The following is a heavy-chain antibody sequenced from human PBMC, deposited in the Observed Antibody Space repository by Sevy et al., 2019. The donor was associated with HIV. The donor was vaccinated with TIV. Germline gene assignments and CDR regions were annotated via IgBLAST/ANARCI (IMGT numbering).Heavy chain of an antibody. D-gene: IGHD6-13*01. CDR1: GFTFSSYA. CDR3: ARVAADDPDFYYYGMDV. CDR2: ISSSSSHI. Sequence: GGSLRLSCAASGFTFSSYAMNWVRQAPGKGLEWVSSISSSSSHIYAADSLKGRFTISSDNAKNSQFLQMNSLRAEDTAIYYCARVAADDPDFYYYGMDVWGQGTTVTVSS. V-gene: IGHV3-21*01. J-gene: IGHJ6*02.